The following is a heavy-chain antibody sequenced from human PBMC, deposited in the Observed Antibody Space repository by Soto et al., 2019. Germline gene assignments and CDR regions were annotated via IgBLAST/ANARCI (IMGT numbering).Heavy chain of an antibody. CDR3: ARVGQYCTNGVCYTEYFFDS. D-gene: IGHD2-8*01. Sequence: SETLSLTCTFSGCSISSYYWSWIRQPPGKGLEWIGYLYYSGSTNYNPSLKSRVTISVDTSKNQLTLKLSSVTAADTAVYYCARVGQYCTNGVCYTEYFFDSWGQGTQVTVSS. V-gene: IGHV4-59*01. J-gene: IGHJ4*02. CDR2: LYYSGST. CDR1: GCSISSYY.